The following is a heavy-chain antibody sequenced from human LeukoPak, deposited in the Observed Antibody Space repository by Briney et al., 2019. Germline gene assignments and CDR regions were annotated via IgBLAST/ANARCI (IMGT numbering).Heavy chain of an antibody. CDR3: ARDGGGGATKRFDY. CDR1: GGSISSYY. J-gene: IGHJ4*02. D-gene: IGHD1-26*01. Sequence: SETLSLTCTVSGGSISSYYWSWIRQPPGKGLEWIGYIYYSGSTNYNPSLKSRVTISVNTSKNQFSLKLSSVTAADTAVYYCARDGGGGATKRFDYWGQGTLVTVSS. CDR2: IYYSGST. V-gene: IGHV4-59*01.